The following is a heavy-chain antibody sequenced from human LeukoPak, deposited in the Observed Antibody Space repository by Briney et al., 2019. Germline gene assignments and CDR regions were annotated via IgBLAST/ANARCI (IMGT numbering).Heavy chain of an antibody. CDR2: LNPDSGGT. CDR3: ARDLRGFGDYFDY. J-gene: IGHJ4*02. Sequence: ASVKVSCKPSGHPFTGYYIHWVRPAPGQGLEWMGRLNPDSGGTNYGQKFQGRVTMTRDTSINTAYMEMSGLTSDDTAVYYCARDLRGFGDYFDYWGQGTLVAVSS. D-gene: IGHD3-10*01. V-gene: IGHV1-2*06. CDR1: GHPFTGYY.